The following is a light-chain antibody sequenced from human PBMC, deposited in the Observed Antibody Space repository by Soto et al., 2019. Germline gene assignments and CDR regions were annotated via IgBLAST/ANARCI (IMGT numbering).Light chain of an antibody. CDR3: ASLTTTNFV. CDR1: SSDVGAYNL. J-gene: IGLJ1*01. Sequence: QSVLTQPASLSGSPGQSITISCTGTSSDVGAYNLVSWYQHLPDKAPKLIISEVTNRPSGVSDRFSGSKSGNTASLTISGLQAEDEADYYCASLTTTNFVFGSGNKVTVL. V-gene: IGLV2-14*01. CDR2: EVT.